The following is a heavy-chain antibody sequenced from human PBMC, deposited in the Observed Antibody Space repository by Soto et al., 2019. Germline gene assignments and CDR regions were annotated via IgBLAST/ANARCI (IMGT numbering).Heavy chain of an antibody. CDR1: GGPITSGGYS. CDR3: DRTMTTSWWFDP. D-gene: IGHD4-17*01. J-gene: IGHJ5*02. Sequence: PSETLSLTCAVSGGPITSGGYSWSWIRQPPGKGLEWIGYIYHSGGTYYNPSLKSRVTLSIDRTKKQFSLKLKSVTAADTAVYFCDRTMTTSWWFDPWGQGTLVTVSS. V-gene: IGHV4-30-2*01. CDR2: IYHSGGT.